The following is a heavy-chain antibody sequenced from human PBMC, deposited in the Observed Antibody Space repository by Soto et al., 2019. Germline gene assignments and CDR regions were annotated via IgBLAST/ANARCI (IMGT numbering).Heavy chain of an antibody. CDR3: ATNQNCGPIGSHLIVNWFDP. D-gene: IGHD2-21*01. Sequence: VGSLRLSCAASGFTFSSYGMHWVRQAPGKGLEWVAVISYDGSHQFYTDSVKGRFTISRDNSKNTLNLQMNSLKTEDTAMYYCATNQNCGPIGSHLIVNWFDPWGQGTLVTVSS. J-gene: IGHJ5*02. V-gene: IGHV3-30*03. CDR2: ISYDGSHQ. CDR1: GFTFSSYG.